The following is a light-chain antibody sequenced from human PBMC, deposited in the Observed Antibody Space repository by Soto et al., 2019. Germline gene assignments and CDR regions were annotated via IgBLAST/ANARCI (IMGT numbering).Light chain of an antibody. Sequence: QSVLTQSPSASASLGASVKLICTLSSGHSSYAIAWYQQQPEKGPRYLMKLNSDGSHSRGDGIPDRFSGSSSGAERYLTISSLQSEDEADYYCQTWGTGTWVFGGGTKLTVL. CDR3: QTWGTGTWV. J-gene: IGLJ3*02. V-gene: IGLV4-69*01. CDR2: LNSDGSH. CDR1: SGHSSYA.